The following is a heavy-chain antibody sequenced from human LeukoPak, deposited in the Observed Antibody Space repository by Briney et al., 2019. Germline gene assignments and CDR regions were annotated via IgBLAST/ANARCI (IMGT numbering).Heavy chain of an antibody. Sequence: SETLSLTCTVSGGSISSYYWSWIRQPPGKRLEWIGYIYHSGSTNYNSSLKSRVTISVDTSKNQFSLKLSSVTVADTAVYYCARHAAFAEYQSHLSHFDYWGQGTLVNVFS. V-gene: IGHV4-59*08. D-gene: IGHD2-2*01. CDR3: ARHAAFAEYQSHLSHFDY. CDR2: IYHSGST. J-gene: IGHJ4*02. CDR1: GGSISSYY.